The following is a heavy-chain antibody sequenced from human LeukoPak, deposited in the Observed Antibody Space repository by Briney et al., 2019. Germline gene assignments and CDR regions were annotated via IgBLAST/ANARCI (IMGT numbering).Heavy chain of an antibody. V-gene: IGHV3-30*18. CDR3: AKGPSS. CDR1: GFTFSSYG. CDR2: ISYDGSNK. Sequence: GRSLRLSCAASGFTFSSYGMHWVRQAPGKGLEWVAVISYDGSNKYYADSVKGRFTISRDNSKNTLYLQMNSLRAEDTAVYYCAKGPSSWGQGTLVTVSS. J-gene: IGHJ5*02.